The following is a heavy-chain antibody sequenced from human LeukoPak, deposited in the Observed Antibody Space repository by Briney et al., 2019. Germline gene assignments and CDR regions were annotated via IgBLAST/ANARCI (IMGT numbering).Heavy chain of an antibody. Sequence: PGGSLRLSCAASGFTFSSYAMHWVRQAPGKGLEWVALISYDGSNKYYADSVKGRFTISRDNSKNTLYLQMNSLRTEDTAVFYCARAGSTGAWYYFEYWGQGTLVTVSS. J-gene: IGHJ4*02. CDR1: GFTFSSYA. CDR2: ISYDGSNK. CDR3: ARAGSTGAWYYFEY. D-gene: IGHD5/OR15-5a*01. V-gene: IGHV3-30-3*01.